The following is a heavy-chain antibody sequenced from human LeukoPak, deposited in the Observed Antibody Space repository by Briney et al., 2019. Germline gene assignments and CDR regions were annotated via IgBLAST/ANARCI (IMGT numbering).Heavy chain of an antibody. V-gene: IGHV3-30*18. D-gene: IGHD1-26*01. J-gene: IGHJ4*02. Sequence: RGSLRLSCAASGVTLSSYGMRWVRQAPGKGLEWVAVISYDGSNKYYADSVKGRFTISRDNSKTTLYLQMDSLRAEDTAVYYCAKGGERGFRIVGATFFDYWGQGTLVTVSS. CDR2: ISYDGSNK. CDR3: AKGGERGFRIVGATFFDY. CDR1: GVTLSSYG.